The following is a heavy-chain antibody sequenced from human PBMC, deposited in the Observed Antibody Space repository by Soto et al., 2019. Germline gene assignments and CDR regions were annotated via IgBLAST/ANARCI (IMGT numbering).Heavy chain of an antibody. CDR2: ISWNSGSI. CDR1: GFTFDDYA. CDR3: AKDGVDGYDY. Sequence: EVQLVESGGGLVQPGRSLRLSCAASGFTFDDYAMHWVRQAPGKGLEWVSGISWNSGSIGYADSVKGRFTISRDNAKNSLYLQMNSLRAEDTALYYCAKDGVDGYDYWGQGTLVTVSS. J-gene: IGHJ4*02. V-gene: IGHV3-9*01. D-gene: IGHD6-25*01.